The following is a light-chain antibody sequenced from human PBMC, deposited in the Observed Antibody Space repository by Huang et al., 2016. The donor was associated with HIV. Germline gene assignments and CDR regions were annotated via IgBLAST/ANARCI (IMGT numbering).Light chain of an antibody. CDR1: QSLLHTNAYNY. V-gene: IGKV2-28*01. CDR3: MEALKTPYT. J-gene: IGKJ2*01. CDR2: LGS. Sequence: DIVMIQSPLSLPVTPGEPASISCRSSQSLLHTNAYNYLDWYLQKPGQSPQLLIYLGSSRVSGVPDRFSGGGSGTRFSLNISRVEAEDAGIYYCMEALKTPYTFGQGTKLEIK.